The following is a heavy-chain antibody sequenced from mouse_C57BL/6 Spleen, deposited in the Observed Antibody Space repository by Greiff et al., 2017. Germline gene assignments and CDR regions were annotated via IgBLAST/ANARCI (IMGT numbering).Heavy chain of an antibody. V-gene: IGHV5-17*01. D-gene: IGHD2-3*01. Sequence: EVKLQESGGGLVKPGGSLKLSCAASGFTFSDYGMHWVRQAPGKGLEWVAYISSGSSTIYYADTLKGRFTVYRDNAKNTPFLQMTSLRSEDTAMYYCASDGDGYFGYAMDYWGQGTSVTVSS. CDR1: GFTFSDYG. CDR2: ISSGSSTI. J-gene: IGHJ4*01. CDR3: ASDGDGYFGYAMDY.